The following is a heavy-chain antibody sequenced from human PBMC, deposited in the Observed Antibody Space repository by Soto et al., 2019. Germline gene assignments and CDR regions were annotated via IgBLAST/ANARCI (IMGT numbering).Heavy chain of an antibody. V-gene: IGHV3-11*03. Sequence: GGSLRLSCAASGFTFTDYYMSWIRQAPGKGQEWVSYISSSSSYTNYADSVKGRFTISRDNAKNSLYLQMNSLRAEDTAGYYCASRHYDLLTGPTDAFDIWGKGTMVTVPS. J-gene: IGHJ3*02. D-gene: IGHD3-9*01. CDR1: GFTFTDYY. CDR3: ASRHYDLLTGPTDAFDI. CDR2: ISSSSSYT.